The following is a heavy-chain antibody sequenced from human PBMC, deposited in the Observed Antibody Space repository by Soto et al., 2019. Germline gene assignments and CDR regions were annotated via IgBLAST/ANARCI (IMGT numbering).Heavy chain of an antibody. J-gene: IGHJ4*02. D-gene: IGHD6-13*01. CDR3: ARGEGDSSSPDY. CDR1: EYTFTGYY. V-gene: IGHV1-2*04. CDR2: INPNSGRT. Sequence: ASVKVSCKASEYTFTGYYMHWVRQAPGQGLEWMGWINPNSGRTNYAQKFQGWVTMTRDTSISTAYMELSRLRSDDTAVYYCARGEGDSSSPDYWGQGTLVTVSS.